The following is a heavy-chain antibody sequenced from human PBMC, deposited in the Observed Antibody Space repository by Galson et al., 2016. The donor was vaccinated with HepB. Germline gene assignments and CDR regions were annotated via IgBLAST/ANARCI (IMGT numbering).Heavy chain of an antibody. D-gene: IGHD6-25*01. Sequence: SLRLSCAASGFRFSDYDMAWVRQAPDKGLETVSTVGYTDGGTDYADSVKGRFTVSGDNSKNTFYLHMNSLRAEDTAVYYCASKVAYTSTGVFDIWGQGTMVTVSS. J-gene: IGHJ3*02. CDR2: VGYTDGGT. V-gene: IGHV3-23*01. CDR1: GFRFSDYD. CDR3: ASKVAYTSTGVFDI.